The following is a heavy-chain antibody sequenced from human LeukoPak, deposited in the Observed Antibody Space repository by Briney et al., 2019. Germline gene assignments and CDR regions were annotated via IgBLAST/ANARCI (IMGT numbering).Heavy chain of an antibody. V-gene: IGHV3-30*03. Sequence: GGSLRLSCAASGFIFSSYGMNWVRQAPGKGLEWVAVISYDGSNRYYADSVKGQFTISRDNSKNMLYLQMNSLRTEDTAVHYCARSPTSGSSFLDYWGQGTLVTVSS. CDR2: ISYDGSNR. J-gene: IGHJ4*02. CDR3: ARSPTSGSSFLDY. D-gene: IGHD1-26*01. CDR1: GFIFSSYG.